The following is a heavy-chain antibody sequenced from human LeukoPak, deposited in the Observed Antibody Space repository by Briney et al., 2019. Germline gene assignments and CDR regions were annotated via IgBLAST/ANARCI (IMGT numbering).Heavy chain of an antibody. CDR2: IYTSGST. CDR3: ARVPDCSSTSCYAWFDP. J-gene: IGHJ5*02. D-gene: IGHD2-2*01. CDR1: GGSISSYY. V-gene: IGHV4-4*07. Sequence: SETLSLTCTVSGGSISSYYWSWIRQPAGKGLEWIGRIYTSGSTNYNPSLKSRVTMSVDTSKNQFSLKLSSVTAADTAVYYCARVPDCSSTSCYAWFDPWGQGTLVTVSS.